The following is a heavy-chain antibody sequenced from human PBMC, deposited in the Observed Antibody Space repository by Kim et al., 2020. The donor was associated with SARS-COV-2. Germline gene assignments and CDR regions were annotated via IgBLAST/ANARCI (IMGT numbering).Heavy chain of an antibody. D-gene: IGHD6-6*01. CDR1: GGSFRSLA. CDR2: IIPISGSA. J-gene: IGHJ3*02. CDR3: ARDYSSSPFSPALDI. Sequence: SVKVSCKASGGSFRSLAVNWVRQAPGQGLEWMGGIIPISGSANYAQMFQDRITITADESTTTAYMELSSLRSDDTGVYYCARDYSSSPFSPALDIWGQG. V-gene: IGHV1-69*13.